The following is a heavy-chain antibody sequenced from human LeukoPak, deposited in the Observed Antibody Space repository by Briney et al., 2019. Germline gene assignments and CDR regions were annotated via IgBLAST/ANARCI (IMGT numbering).Heavy chain of an antibody. CDR3: ARDLSSSSYYGMDV. CDR2: ISYDGSNK. CDR1: GFTFSSYA. V-gene: IGHV3-30-3*01. J-gene: IGHJ6*02. D-gene: IGHD6-6*01. Sequence: GRSLRLSCAASGFTFSSYAMHWVHQAPGKGLEWVAVISYDGSNKYYADSVKGRFTISRDNSKNTLYLQMNSLRAEDTAVYYCARDLSSSSYYGMDVWGQGTTVTVSS.